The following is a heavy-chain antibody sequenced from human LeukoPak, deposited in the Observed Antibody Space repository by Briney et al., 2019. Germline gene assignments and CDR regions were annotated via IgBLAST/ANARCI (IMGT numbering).Heavy chain of an antibody. J-gene: IGHJ4*02. D-gene: IGHD1-26*01. CDR3: ARARIVGATTEEDY. CDR2: IIPIFGTA. Sequence: SVKVSCKASGGTFSSYAISWVRQAPGQGLEWMGGIIPIFGTANYAQKFQGRVTMTRNTSISTAYMELSSLRSEDTAVYYCARARIVGATTEEDYWGQGTLVTVSS. V-gene: IGHV1-69*05. CDR1: GGTFSSYA.